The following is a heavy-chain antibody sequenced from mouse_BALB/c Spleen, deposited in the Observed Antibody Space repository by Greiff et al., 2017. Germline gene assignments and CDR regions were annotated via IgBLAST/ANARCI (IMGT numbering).Heavy chain of an antibody. Sequence: EVKVVESGGGLVQPGGSLRLSCATSGFTFSDFYMEWVRQPPGKRLEWIAASRNKANDYTTEYSASVKGRFIVSRDTSQSILYLQMNALRAEDTALFFSARDDYCIGGFADGGEGSLGTVS. CDR1: GFTFSDFY. J-gene: IGHJ3*01. D-gene: IGHD1-1*01. V-gene: IGHV7-1*02. CDR2: SRNKANDYTT. CDR3: ARDDYCIGGFAD.